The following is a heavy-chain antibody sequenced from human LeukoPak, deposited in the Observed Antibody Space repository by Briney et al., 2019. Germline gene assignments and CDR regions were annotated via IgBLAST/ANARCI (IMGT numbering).Heavy chain of an antibody. CDR2: IYYSGST. V-gene: IGHV4-59*01. J-gene: IGHJ4*02. CDR3: ARAGQFISARPISFDY. D-gene: IGHD6-6*01. CDR1: GGSISNYY. Sequence: SETLSLTCTVSGGSISNYYWNWIRQPPGKGLEWIGYIYYSGSTNYNPSLKSRVTISVDTSKNQFSLKLSSVTAADTAVYYCARAGQFISARPISFDYWGQGTLVTVPS.